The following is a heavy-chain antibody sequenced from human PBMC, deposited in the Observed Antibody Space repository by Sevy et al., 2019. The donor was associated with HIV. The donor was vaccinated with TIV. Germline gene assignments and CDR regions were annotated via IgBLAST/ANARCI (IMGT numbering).Heavy chain of an antibody. J-gene: IGHJ6*02. CDR2: ISSSSSYI. Sequence: GGSLRLSCAASGFTFSSYSMNWVRQAPGKGLEWVSSISSSSSYIYYADSGKGRFTISRDNAKNSLYLQMNSLRAEDTAVYYCARAGGIAVAGPGGYYGMDVWGQGTTVTVSS. CDR1: GFTFSSYS. CDR3: ARAGGIAVAGPGGYYGMDV. D-gene: IGHD6-19*01. V-gene: IGHV3-21*01.